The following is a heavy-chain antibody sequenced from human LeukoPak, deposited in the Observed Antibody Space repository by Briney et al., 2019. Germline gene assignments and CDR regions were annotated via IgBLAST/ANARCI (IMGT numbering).Heavy chain of an antibody. V-gene: IGHV3-30*02. CDR2: IWDDGSYK. CDR3: AGRFSSGEGY. J-gene: IGHJ4*02. CDR1: GFSISHYP. Sequence: GGSLRLSCVASGFSISHYPMHWVRQAPGKELEWVAVIWDDGSYKDYGDSVKGRFTISRDNSKNTLYLDMISLRAEDTAVYFCAGRFSSGEGYWGQGTHVTVSS. D-gene: IGHD6-19*01.